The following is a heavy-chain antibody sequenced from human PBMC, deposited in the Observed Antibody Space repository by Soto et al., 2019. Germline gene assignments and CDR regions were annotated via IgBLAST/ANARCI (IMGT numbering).Heavy chain of an antibody. CDR2: ISYDGSNK. V-gene: IGHV3-30-3*01. Sequence: QVQLVESGGGVVQPGRSLRLSCAASGFTFSNYAMHWVRQAPGKGLEWVTVISYDGSNKYYADSVKGRLIISRDNSKNTLDLQMNSLRPEDTAVYYCARDISGYYSFDYWGQGTLVTVSS. D-gene: IGHD3-22*01. CDR3: ARDISGYYSFDY. CDR1: GFTFSNYA. J-gene: IGHJ4*02.